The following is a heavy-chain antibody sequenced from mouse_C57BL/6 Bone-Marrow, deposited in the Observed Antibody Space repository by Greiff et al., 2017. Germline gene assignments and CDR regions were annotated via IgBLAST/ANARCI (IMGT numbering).Heavy chain of an antibody. CDR2: ISDGGSYT. Sequence: EVNLVESGGGLVKPGGSLKLSCAASGFTFSSYAMSWVRQTPEKRLEWVATISDGGSYTYYPDNVKGRFTISRDNAKNNLYLQMSHLKSEDTAMXYCASELRTYFDDWGQGTTLTVSS. J-gene: IGHJ2*01. D-gene: IGHD1-1*01. CDR3: ASELRTYFDD. CDR1: GFTFSSYA. V-gene: IGHV5-4*03.